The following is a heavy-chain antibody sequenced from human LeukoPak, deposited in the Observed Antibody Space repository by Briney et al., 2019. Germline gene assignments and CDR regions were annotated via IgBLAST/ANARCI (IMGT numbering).Heavy chain of an antibody. CDR2: INPNSGGT. CDR1: GYTFTGYY. D-gene: IGHD7-27*01. V-gene: IGHV1-2*04. CDR3: ARGTHLVEPHYLGAFDI. Sequence: ASVKVSCKASGYTFTGYYMHWVRQAPGQGLEWMGWINPNSGGTNYAQKFQGWVTMTRDTSISTAYMELSRLRSDDTAVYYCARGTHLVEPHYLGAFDIWGQGTMVTVSS. J-gene: IGHJ3*02.